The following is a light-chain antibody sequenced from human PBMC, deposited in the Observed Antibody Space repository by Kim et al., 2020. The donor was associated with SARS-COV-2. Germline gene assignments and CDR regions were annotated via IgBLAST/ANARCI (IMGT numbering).Light chain of an antibody. CDR1: SPSIGNNF. CDR2: DHN. CDR3: GTWDSNLSSVV. J-gene: IGLJ2*01. V-gene: IGLV1-51*01. Sequence: GQKVTRSCSGSSPSIGNNFVSWYQQLQGTAPKLLFYDHNKRPSGFPDRFSGSKSGTSATLGITGLQTGDEADYYCGTWDSNLSSVVFGGGTQLTVL.